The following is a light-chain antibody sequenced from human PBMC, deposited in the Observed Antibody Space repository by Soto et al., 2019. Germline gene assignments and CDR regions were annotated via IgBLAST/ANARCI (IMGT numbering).Light chain of an antibody. CDR2: AAS. CDR3: QQSYNRPLT. J-gene: IGKJ4*01. CDR1: QSVSTF. Sequence: DIQMTQSPSSLFASVGDRVTITCRASQSVSTFVSWFQLKPGKAPQPLIYAASSLQTGVPSRFSGSGSGTDFTLIISSLQPEDFATYYCQQSYNRPLTFGGGTKVEVK. V-gene: IGKV1-39*01.